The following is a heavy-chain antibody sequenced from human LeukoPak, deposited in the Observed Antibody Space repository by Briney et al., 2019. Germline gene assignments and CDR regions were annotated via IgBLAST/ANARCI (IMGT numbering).Heavy chain of an antibody. D-gene: IGHD3-22*01. CDR3: ARQSDYYDSSGYPDY. J-gene: IGHJ4*02. Sequence: SETLSLTCTVSGGSISSYYWSWIRQPPGKGLEWIGYIYYSGSTNYNPSLKSRVTISVDTSKNQFSLKLSSVTAADTAVYYCARQSDYYDSSGYPDYWGQGTLVTVSS. V-gene: IGHV4-59*08. CDR2: IYYSGST. CDR1: GGSISSYY.